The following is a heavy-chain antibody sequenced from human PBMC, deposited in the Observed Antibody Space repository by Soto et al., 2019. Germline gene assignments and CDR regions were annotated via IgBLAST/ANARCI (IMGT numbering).Heavy chain of an antibody. CDR2: SRNKANSYTT. CDR1: GLAFSNYY. CDR3: VGFCSGGSCYSRGTFNY. D-gene: IGHD2-15*01. V-gene: IGHV3-72*01. Sequence: EVQLVESGGGLVQPGGSLRLSCAASGLAFSNYYMDWVRQAPGKGLEWVGRSRNKANSYTTEYAASVKGRFTISRDDSNNSRYLQMNSLKTEDTAVYYCVGFCSGGSCYSRGTFNYWGQGTLVTVSS. J-gene: IGHJ4*02.